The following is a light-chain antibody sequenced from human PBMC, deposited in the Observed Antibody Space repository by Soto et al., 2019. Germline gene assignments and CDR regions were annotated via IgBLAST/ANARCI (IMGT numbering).Light chain of an antibody. J-gene: IGKJ1*01. CDR2: GAS. CDR1: QSVSSN. V-gene: IGKV3-15*01. CDR3: QQYNKWWT. Sequence: EIVMTQSPATLSVSPGERATLSCRASQSVSSNLACYQQKPGQAPSLLIYGASTRANVIPARFSGSGSGTEFTLTISSLHSEDFAVYYCQQYNKWWTFGQGTKVEIK.